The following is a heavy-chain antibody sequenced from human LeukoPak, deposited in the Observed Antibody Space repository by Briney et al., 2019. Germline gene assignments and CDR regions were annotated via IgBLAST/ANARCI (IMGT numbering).Heavy chain of an antibody. J-gene: IGHJ4*02. CDR3: ARGCGIVGATVHPSDY. Sequence: PSETLSLTCAVSGYSISSGYYGGWIRQPPGKRLEWIGSIYHSGSTYYNPSLKSRVSISVDTSKNQFSLKLSSVTAADTAVYYCARGCGIVGATVHPSDYWGQGTLVTVSS. CDR1: GYSISSGYY. V-gene: IGHV4-38-2*01. CDR2: IYHSGST. D-gene: IGHD1-26*01.